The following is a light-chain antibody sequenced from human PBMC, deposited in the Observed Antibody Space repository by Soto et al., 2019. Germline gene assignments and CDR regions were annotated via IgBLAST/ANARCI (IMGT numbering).Light chain of an antibody. V-gene: IGLV2-14*01. CDR2: EVT. Sequence: QSALTQPASVSGSLGQSITISCTGTISDLGGYNYVSWYQQHPGKAPRLVIYEVTNRPSGVSNRFSGSKSGNTASLTISGLQADDEADYYCNSFTGSSTYVFGTGTKLTVL. CDR3: NSFTGSSTYV. J-gene: IGLJ1*01. CDR1: ISDLGGYNY.